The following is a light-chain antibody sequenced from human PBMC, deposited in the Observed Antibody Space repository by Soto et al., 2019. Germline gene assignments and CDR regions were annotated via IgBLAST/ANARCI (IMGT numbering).Light chain of an antibody. CDR1: QSVSSY. CDR2: DAS. V-gene: IGKV3-11*01. Sequence: EIVLTQSPATLSLSPGERATLSCRASQSVSSYLAWYQQKPGQAPRLLIYDASNRTTGIPARFSGSGSLTDFTLPISSLEPEDFAVYYCQQRSNWPITVGQGTRLEIK. J-gene: IGKJ5*01. CDR3: QQRSNWPIT.